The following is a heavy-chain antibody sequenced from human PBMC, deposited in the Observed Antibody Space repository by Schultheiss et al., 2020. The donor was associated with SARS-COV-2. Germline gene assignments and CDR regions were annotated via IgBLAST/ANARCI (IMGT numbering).Heavy chain of an antibody. Sequence: GGSLRLSCAASGFTFSSSAMSWVRQAPGKGLEWVSSISSSSSYIYYADSVKGRFTISRDNAKNSLYLQMNSLRAEDTAVYYCARDGYIVATTFDYWGQGTLVTVSS. CDR1: GFTFSSSA. V-gene: IGHV3-21*01. CDR3: ARDGYIVATTFDY. D-gene: IGHD5-12*01. CDR2: ISSSSSYI. J-gene: IGHJ4*02.